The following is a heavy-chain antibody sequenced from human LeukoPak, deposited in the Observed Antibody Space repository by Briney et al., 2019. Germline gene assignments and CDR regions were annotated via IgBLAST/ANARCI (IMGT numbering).Heavy chain of an antibody. V-gene: IGHV4-59*01. J-gene: IGHJ4*02. CDR3: ATLLRDYDFWSGLYFDY. D-gene: IGHD3-3*01. Sequence: SETLSLTCTVSGGSISSYYWSWIRQPPGKGLEWIGYIYYSGSTNYNPSLKSRVTISVDTSKNQFSLKLSSVTAADTAVYYCATLLRDYDFWSGLYFDYWGQGTLVTVSS. CDR1: GGSISSYY. CDR2: IYYSGST.